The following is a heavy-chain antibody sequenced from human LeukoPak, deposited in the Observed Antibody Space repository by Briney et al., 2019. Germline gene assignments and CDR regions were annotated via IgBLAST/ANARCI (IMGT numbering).Heavy chain of an antibody. CDR3: ARDAVTNGYNWFDP. CDR2: ISSSGSTI. D-gene: IGHD2-21*02. CDR1: GFTFSDYY. Sequence: GGSLRLSCAASGFTFSDYYMSWIRQAPGKGLEWVSYISSSGSTIYYADSVRGRFTISRDNAKNSLYLQMNSLRAEDTAVYYCARDAVTNGYNWFDPWGQGTLVTVSS. J-gene: IGHJ5*02. V-gene: IGHV3-11*04.